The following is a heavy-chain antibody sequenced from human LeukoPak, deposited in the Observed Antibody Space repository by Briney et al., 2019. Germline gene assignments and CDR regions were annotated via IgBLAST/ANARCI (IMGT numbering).Heavy chain of an antibody. V-gene: IGHV3-23*01. D-gene: IGHD2-2*01. J-gene: IGHJ4*02. CDR2: ISGSGGTT. Sequence: GGSLRLSSAASGFTFSSYAMSWVRQAPGKGLEWVSAISGSGGTTHYADSVKGRFTISRDRSKNTLYLQMHSLRAEDTAVYYCAKDAFCTSTNCYASYFDYWGQGTLVTVSS. CDR1: GFTFSSYA. CDR3: AKDAFCTSTNCYASYFDY.